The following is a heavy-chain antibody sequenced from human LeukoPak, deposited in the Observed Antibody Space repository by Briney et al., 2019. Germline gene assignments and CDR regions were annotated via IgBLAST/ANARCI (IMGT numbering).Heavy chain of an antibody. CDR3: AKDGPYYDSSGSYGYFDY. V-gene: IGHV3-23*01. CDR2: ISGSGGST. J-gene: IGHJ4*02. D-gene: IGHD3-22*01. Sequence: GGSLRLSCAASGFTFSSYAMSWVRQAPGKGLEWVSAISGSGGSTYYADSVKGRFTISRDNFKNTLYLQMNSLRAEDTAVYYCAKDGPYYDSSGSYGYFDYWGQGTLVTVSS. CDR1: GFTFSSYA.